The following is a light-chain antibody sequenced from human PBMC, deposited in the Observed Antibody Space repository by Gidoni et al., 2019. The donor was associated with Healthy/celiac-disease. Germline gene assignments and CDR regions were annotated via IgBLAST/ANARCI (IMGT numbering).Light chain of an antibody. CDR1: QSISSY. CDR3: QQSYSTPQT. CDR2: AAS. J-gene: IGKJ1*01. V-gene: IGKV1-39*01. Sequence: SVTITCRASQSISSYLNWYQQKPGKAPKLLIYAASSLQSGVPSRFSGSGSGTDFTLTISSLQPEDFATYYCQQSYSTPQTFGQGTKVEIK.